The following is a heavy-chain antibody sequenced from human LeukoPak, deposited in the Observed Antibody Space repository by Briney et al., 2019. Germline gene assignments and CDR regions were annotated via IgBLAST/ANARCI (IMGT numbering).Heavy chain of an antibody. CDR3: AKGDYSYGFSYYYGMDV. CDR1: GFTFSSYG. V-gene: IGHV3-30*18. J-gene: IGHJ6*02. CDR2: ISYDGSNK. Sequence: GRSLRLSCAASGFTFSSYGMHWVRQAPGKGLEWVADISYDGSNKYYADSVKGRFTISRDNSKNTLYLQVNSLRAEDTAGYYCAKGDYSYGFSYYYGMDVWGQGTTVTVSS. D-gene: IGHD5-18*01.